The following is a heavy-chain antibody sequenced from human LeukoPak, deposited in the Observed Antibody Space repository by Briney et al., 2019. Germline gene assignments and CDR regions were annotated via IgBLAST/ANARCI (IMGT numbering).Heavy chain of an antibody. CDR3: ARGRLSAQWLELHFDY. J-gene: IGHJ4*02. V-gene: IGHV1-69*01. CDR2: IIPIFGTA. Sequence: SVKVSCKASGGTFSSYAISWVRQAPGQGLEWMGGIIPIFGTANYAQKFQGRVTITADESTSTAYMELSSLRSEDTAVYYCARGRLSAQWLELHFDYWGQGTLVTVSS. CDR1: GGTFSSYA. D-gene: IGHD6-19*01.